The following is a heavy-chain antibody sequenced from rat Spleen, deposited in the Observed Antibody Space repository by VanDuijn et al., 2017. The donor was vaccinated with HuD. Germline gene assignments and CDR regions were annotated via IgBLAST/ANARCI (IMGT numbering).Heavy chain of an antibody. CDR3: ARGGKYYGSHYFDY. Sequence: QVQLVESGPGLVQPSETLSLTCTVSGFSPTTDNIHWVRQPPGKGLEWMGVMWSAGNTDYNSALKSRLTISRDTFKNQIFLKMKSLRSEDTTTYYCARGGKYYGSHYFDYWGQGVMVTVSS. D-gene: IGHD1-6*01. V-gene: IGHV2-45*01. J-gene: IGHJ2*01. CDR1: GFSPTTDN. CDR2: MWSAGNT.